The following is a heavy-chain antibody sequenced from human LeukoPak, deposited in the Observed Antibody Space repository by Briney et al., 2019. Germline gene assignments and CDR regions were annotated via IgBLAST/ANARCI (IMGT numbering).Heavy chain of an antibody. CDR3: ARHVETHNENFFDP. V-gene: IGHV4-59*08. CDR2: MQFSGST. CDR1: GGSISSHC. Sequence: SSETLSLTCSVSGGSISSHCWSWTRQSPGKGLEWIGYMQFSGSTVYRPSLKSRVTISMGTSRNQFSLRLSSVTAADTAVYYCARHVETHNENFFDPWGRGTLVTVCS. J-gene: IGHJ5*02. D-gene: IGHD5-24*01.